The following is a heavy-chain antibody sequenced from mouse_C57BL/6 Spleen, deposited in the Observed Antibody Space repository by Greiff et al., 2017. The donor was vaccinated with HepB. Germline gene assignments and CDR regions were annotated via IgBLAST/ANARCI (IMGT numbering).Heavy chain of an antibody. J-gene: IGHJ2*01. V-gene: IGHV1-15*01. CDR1: GYTFTDYE. CDR3: TRHRLRQLRSKDYFDY. Sequence: QVQLQQSGAELVRPGASVTLSCKASGYTFTDYEMHWVKQTPVHGLEWIGAIDPETGGTAYNQKFKGKAILTADKSSSTAYMELRSLTSEDSAVYYCTRHRLRQLRSKDYFDYWGQGTTLTVSS. D-gene: IGHD3-2*02. CDR2: IDPETGGT.